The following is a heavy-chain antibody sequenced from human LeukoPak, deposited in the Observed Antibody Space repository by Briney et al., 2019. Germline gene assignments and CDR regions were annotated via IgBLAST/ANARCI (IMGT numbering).Heavy chain of an antibody. V-gene: IGHV4-30-2*01. D-gene: IGHD1-1*01. CDR2: IYHSGST. Sequence: PSETLSLTCAVSGGSISSGGYSWSWIRQPPGKGLEWIGYIYHSGSTYYNPSLKSRVTISVDRSENQFSLKLSSVTAADTAVYYCARAGWKEAAVIDYWGQGTLVTVSS. J-gene: IGHJ4*02. CDR1: GGSISSGGYS. CDR3: ARAGWKEAAVIDY.